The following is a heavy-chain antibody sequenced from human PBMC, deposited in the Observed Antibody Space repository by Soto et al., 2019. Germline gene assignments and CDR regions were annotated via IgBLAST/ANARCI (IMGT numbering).Heavy chain of an antibody. CDR3: ARGLPAAGLNWFDP. V-gene: IGHV1-8*01. CDR1: RYSFTGYD. CDR2: MNPNSGNT. J-gene: IGHJ5*02. Sequence: ASVKVYFQAARYSFTGYDINWVRQATGQGLEWMGWMNPNSGNTGYAQKFQGRVTMTRNTSISTAYMELSSLRSEDTAVYYCARGLPAAGLNWFDPWGQGTLVTVSS. D-gene: IGHD6-13*01.